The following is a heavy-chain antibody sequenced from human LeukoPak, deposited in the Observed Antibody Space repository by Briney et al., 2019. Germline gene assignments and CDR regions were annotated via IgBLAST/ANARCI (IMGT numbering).Heavy chain of an antibody. CDR1: GYTFTGYY. CDR2: INPNSGGT. Sequence: ASVTVSCKASGYTFTGYYMHWVRQAPGQGLEGMGWINPNSGGTNYAQKFQGRVTMTRDTSISTAYMDLRSLRSDDTAVYYCARDLRYSSGWSASGMDVWGKGTTVTISS. J-gene: IGHJ6*03. V-gene: IGHV1-2*02. D-gene: IGHD6-19*01. CDR3: ARDLRYSSGWSASGMDV.